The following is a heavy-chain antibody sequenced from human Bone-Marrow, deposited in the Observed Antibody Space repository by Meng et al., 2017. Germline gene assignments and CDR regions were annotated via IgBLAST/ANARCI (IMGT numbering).Heavy chain of an antibody. CDR2: IKSKSDGGTI. V-gene: IGHV3-15*01. Sequence: EVQLVESGGGLVKPGGSRRLSCAGSGFTFSNAWMNWVRQAPGKGLEWVGRIKSKSDGGTIEYAAPVKGRIAISRDDSKNTVYLQVNTLNTEDTGVYYCSTGWDFDYWGQGTLVTVSS. J-gene: IGHJ4*02. CDR3: STGWDFDY. CDR1: GFTFSNAW. D-gene: IGHD1-26*01.